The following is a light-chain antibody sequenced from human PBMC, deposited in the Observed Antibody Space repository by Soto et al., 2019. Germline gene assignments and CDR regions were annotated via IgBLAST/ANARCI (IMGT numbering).Light chain of an antibody. J-gene: IGLJ1*01. Sequence: QSALTQPASVSGSPGQSITISCTGTRSDVGGFNYVSWYQQHPGKAPKLMIYGVSNRPSGISTRFSGSKSGNTASLTISGLQAEDEADYYCSSYTGSSLYVFGSGTKLTVL. CDR3: SSYTGSSLYV. CDR1: RSDVGGFNY. V-gene: IGLV2-14*01. CDR2: GVS.